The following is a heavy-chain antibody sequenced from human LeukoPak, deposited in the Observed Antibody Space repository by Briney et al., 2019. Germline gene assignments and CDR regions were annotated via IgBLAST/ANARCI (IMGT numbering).Heavy chain of an antibody. D-gene: IGHD3-10*01. J-gene: IGHJ5*02. CDR3: AKAPNYYGSGSYLRP. V-gene: IGHV3-23*01. Sequence: GGSLRLSCAASGFTFSSYAMSWVRQAPGKGLEWVSAISGSGSSTYYADSVKGRFTISRDNSKNTLYLQMNSLRAEDTAVYYCAKAPNYYGSGSYLRPWGQGTLVTVSS. CDR2: ISGSGSST. CDR1: GFTFSSYA.